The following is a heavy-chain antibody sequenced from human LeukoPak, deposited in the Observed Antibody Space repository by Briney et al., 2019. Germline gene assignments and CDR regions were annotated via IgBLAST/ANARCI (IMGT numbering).Heavy chain of an antibody. CDR1: GFTFSDYY. V-gene: IGHV3-23*01. D-gene: IGHD3-22*01. CDR3: AKTMIEVVITTGYFDY. J-gene: IGHJ4*02. CDR2: ISGSGDIT. Sequence: GGSLRLSCAASGFTFSDYYMSWIRQAPGKGLEWVSVISGSGDITYYADSVKGRFTISRDNSKNTLYLQMNSLRAEDTAVYYCAKTMIEVVITTGYFDYWGQGTLVTVSS.